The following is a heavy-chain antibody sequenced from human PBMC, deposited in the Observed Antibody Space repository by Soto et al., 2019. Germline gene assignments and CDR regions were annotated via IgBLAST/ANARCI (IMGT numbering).Heavy chain of an antibody. Sequence: QVQLVESGGGVVQPGRSLRLSCAASGFTFSSYGMHWVRQAPGKGLEWVAVIWYDGSNKYYANSVKGRFTISRDNSKNPVNRKRNGREAGDTVGYYWAGDPGVGEDGYNYGRVYGGQETLVTVPS. CDR2: IWYDGSNK. V-gene: IGHV3-33*01. J-gene: IGHJ4*02. CDR3: AGDPGVGEDGYNYGRVY. D-gene: IGHD5-12*01. CDR1: GFTFSSYG.